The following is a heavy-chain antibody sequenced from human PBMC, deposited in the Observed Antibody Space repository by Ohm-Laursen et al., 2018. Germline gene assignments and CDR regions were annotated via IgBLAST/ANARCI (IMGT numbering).Heavy chain of an antibody. Sequence: TLSLTCIVSGGSISSGGYHWSWIRQHPGKGLEWIGYIYYSGSTYYNPSLKSRVTISVDTSKNQFSLKLSSVTAADTAVYYCAAGLLTPDYWGQGTLVTVSS. CDR2: IYYSGST. CDR3: AAGLLTPDY. V-gene: IGHV4-31*03. CDR1: GGSISSGGYH. D-gene: IGHD2/OR15-2a*01. J-gene: IGHJ4*02.